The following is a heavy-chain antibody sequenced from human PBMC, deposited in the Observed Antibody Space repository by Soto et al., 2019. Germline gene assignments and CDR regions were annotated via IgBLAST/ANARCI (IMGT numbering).Heavy chain of an antibody. Sequence: SVKVSCKASGCTFSSYTISCVRQAPGQGLEWMGRIIPILGIANYAQKFQGRVTITADKSTSTAYMELSSLRSEDTAVYYCARGLFRYNWNYDPPNWFDPWGQGTLVTVSS. CDR2: IIPILGIA. J-gene: IGHJ5*02. CDR3: ARGLFRYNWNYDPPNWFDP. D-gene: IGHD1-7*01. CDR1: GCTFSSYT. V-gene: IGHV1-69*02.